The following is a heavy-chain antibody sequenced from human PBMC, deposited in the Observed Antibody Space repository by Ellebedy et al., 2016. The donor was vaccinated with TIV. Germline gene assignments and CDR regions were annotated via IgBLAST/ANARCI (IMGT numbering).Heavy chain of an antibody. CDR1: GYTFAGYY. J-gene: IGHJ6*02. Sequence: ASVKVSCXASGYTFAGYYMHWVRQAPGQGLEWMGWINPNSGGTNYAQKFQGRVTMTRDTSISTAYMELSRLRSDDKDVYYCARDQEIVVVVAATSQLYYYGMDVWGQGTTVTVSS. CDR2: INPNSGGT. V-gene: IGHV1-2*02. CDR3: ARDQEIVVVVAATSQLYYYGMDV. D-gene: IGHD2-15*01.